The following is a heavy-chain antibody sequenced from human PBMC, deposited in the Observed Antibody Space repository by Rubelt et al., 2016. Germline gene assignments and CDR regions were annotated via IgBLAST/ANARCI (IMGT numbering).Heavy chain of an antibody. D-gene: IGHD3-16*02. Sequence: QDGSEKDYVDSVKGRFTISRDNAKNSLYLQMNSLRAEDTAVYYCARDSLRGVIVIFDYWGQGTLVTVSS. CDR3: ARDSLRGVIVIFDY. V-gene: IGHV3-7*03. CDR2: QDGSEK. J-gene: IGHJ4*02.